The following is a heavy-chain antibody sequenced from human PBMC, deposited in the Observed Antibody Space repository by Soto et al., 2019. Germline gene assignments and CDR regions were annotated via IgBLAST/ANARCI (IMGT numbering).Heavy chain of an antibody. D-gene: IGHD2-15*01. Sequence: SETLSLTCTVSGGSISSSSYYWGWIRQPPGKGLEWIGSIYYSGSTYYNPSLKSRVTISVDTSKNQFSLKLSSVTAADTAVYYCARQDIVVVVAATPAAFDIWGQGTMVTVSS. CDR3: ARQDIVVVVAATPAAFDI. J-gene: IGHJ3*02. CDR1: GGSISSSSYY. CDR2: IYYSGST. V-gene: IGHV4-39*01.